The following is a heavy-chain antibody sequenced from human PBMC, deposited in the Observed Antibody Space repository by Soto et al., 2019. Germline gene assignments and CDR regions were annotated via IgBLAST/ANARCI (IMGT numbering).Heavy chain of an antibody. J-gene: IGHJ6*02. D-gene: IGHD1-1*01. CDR2: VYNTGGT. CDR3: VRQGIGNLHGLVDV. CDR1: SGPSSSHN. V-gene: IGHV4-59*08. Sequence: QVQLQQSGPGLVKPSETLSLTCTVSSGPSSSHNWGWIRQSPGRGLEWIGYVYNTGGTSYNPSLKSRVTISAATAANPSSLTLSSVTAADTAIYYCVRQGIGNLHGLVDVWGQGTTVSVSS.